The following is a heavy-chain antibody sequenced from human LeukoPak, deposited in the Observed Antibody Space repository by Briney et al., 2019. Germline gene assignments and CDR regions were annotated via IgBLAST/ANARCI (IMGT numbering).Heavy chain of an antibody. Sequence: PSETLSLTCTVSGGSISSRNYYWGWIRQPPGTGLEWIGSIYYKGNTYLNPSLKSRVTISEDTSKNQFSLKLSSVTAADTAVYYCARVEDGHGYYGMDVWGQGTTVTVSS. V-gene: IGHV4-39*07. CDR2: IYYKGNT. CDR3: ARVEDGHGYYGMDV. J-gene: IGHJ6*02. CDR1: GGSISSRNYY.